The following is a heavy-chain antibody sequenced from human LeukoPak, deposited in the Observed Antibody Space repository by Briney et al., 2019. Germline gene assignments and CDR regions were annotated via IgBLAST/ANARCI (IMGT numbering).Heavy chain of an antibody. Sequence: SGGSLRLSCAASGFTFSSYGMHWVRQAPGKGLEWVSVIYSGGSTYYADSVKGRFTISRDNSKNTLYLQMNSLRAEDTAVYYCARGLDYGGNLNWGQGALVTVSS. CDR2: IYSGGST. V-gene: IGHV3-66*01. D-gene: IGHD4-23*01. CDR1: GFTFSSYG. J-gene: IGHJ4*02. CDR3: ARGLDYGGNLN.